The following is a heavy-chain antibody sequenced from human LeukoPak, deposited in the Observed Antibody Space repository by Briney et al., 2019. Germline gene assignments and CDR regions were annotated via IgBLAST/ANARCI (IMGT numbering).Heavy chain of an antibody. J-gene: IGHJ4*02. CDR3: AGGPPLSSSWYTSFDY. CDR1: GGTFSSYA. CDR2: ITPIFGTA. V-gene: IGHV1-69*01. D-gene: IGHD6-13*01. Sequence: SVKVSCKASGGTFSSYAISWVRQAPGQGLEWMGGITPIFGTANYAQKFQGRVTITADESTSTAYMELSSLRSEDTAVYYCAGGPPLSSSWYTSFDYWGQGTLATVSS.